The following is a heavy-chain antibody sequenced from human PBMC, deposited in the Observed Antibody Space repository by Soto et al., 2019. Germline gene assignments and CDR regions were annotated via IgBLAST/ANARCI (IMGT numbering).Heavy chain of an antibody. Sequence: QVQLVQSGAEVKKPGASVKVSCTASGYTFTTYGISWVRQAPGQGLEWMGWVSGYNGNTKYAQKFQGRVTMTTDTSTATAYTELRSLRSADTAVYYCAKGYNYGYGDYWGLGTLVTVSS. CDR3: AKGYNYGYGDY. J-gene: IGHJ4*02. V-gene: IGHV1-18*01. D-gene: IGHD5-18*01. CDR2: VSGYNGNT. CDR1: GYTFTTYG.